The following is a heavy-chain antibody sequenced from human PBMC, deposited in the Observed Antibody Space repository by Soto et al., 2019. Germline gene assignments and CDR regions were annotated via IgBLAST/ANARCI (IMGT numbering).Heavy chain of an antibody. V-gene: IGHV3-30*04. CDR3: AKDEGRAATNAYYYYGMDV. CDR2: ISYDGSNK. CDR1: GFTFSSYA. J-gene: IGHJ6*02. Sequence: PGGSLRLSCAASGFTFSSYAMHWVRQAPGKGLEWVAVISYDGSNKYYADSVKGRFTISRDNSKNTLYLQMNSLRAEDTAVYYCAKDEGRAATNAYYYYGMDVWGQGTTVTVSS. D-gene: IGHD2-15*01.